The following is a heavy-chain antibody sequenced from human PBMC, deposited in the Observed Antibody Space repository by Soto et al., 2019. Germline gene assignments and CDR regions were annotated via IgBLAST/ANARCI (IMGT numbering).Heavy chain of an antibody. Sequence: ASVKVSCKASGYTFTSYGISWVRQAPGQGLEWMGWISAYNGNTNYAQKLQGRVTMTTDTSTGTAYMELRSLRSDDTAVYYCARDQDSSSWYGLASFDYWGQGTLVTVSS. V-gene: IGHV1-18*01. CDR2: ISAYNGNT. CDR1: GYTFTSYG. CDR3: ARDQDSSSWYGLASFDY. J-gene: IGHJ4*02. D-gene: IGHD6-13*01.